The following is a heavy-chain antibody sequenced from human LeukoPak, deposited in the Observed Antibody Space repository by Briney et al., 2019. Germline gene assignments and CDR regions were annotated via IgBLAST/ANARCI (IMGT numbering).Heavy chain of an antibody. CDR2: IYYGGST. V-gene: IGHV4-59*08. Sequence: SETLSLTCTVSAGSISSYYWSWIRQPPGKGREWSGYIYYGGSTNYNPSLKSRVPISVDTSNTQFSLKLSTVTAADTAVYYCARHRALYCGRASSPRTLSYYYYMDVWGKGTTVTVSS. J-gene: IGHJ6*03. CDR3: ARHRALYCGRASSPRTLSYYYYMDV. CDR1: AGSISSYY. D-gene: IGHD2-2*01.